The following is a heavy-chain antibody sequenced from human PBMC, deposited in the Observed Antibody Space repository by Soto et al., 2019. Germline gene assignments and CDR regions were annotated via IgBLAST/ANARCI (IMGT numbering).Heavy chain of an antibody. CDR1: GGSISSGGYY. CDR2: IYYSGST. CDR3: ARAARLRYCSGGSCYGMDV. Sequence: PSETLSLTCTVSGGSISSGGYYWSWIRQHPGKGLEWIGYIYYSGSTYYNPSLKSRVTISVDTSKNQFSLKLSSVTAADTAVYYCARAARLRYCSGGSCYGMDVWGQGTTVTVSS. J-gene: IGHJ6*02. V-gene: IGHV4-31*03. D-gene: IGHD2-15*01.